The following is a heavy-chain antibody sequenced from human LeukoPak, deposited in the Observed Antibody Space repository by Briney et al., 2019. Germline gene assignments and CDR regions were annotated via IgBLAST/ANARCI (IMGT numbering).Heavy chain of an antibody. D-gene: IGHD5-18*01. CDR1: GFTFSSHW. J-gene: IGHJ4*02. V-gene: IGHV3-74*01. CDR2: TNSDGSST. CDR3: TRGGGGNSFGQFDS. Sequence: GGSLRLSCAASGFTFSSHWIHWVRQAPGKGLVWVSRTNSDGSSTSYAASVKGRFTISRDDVKNTVYLQMNSLRAEDTAVYYCTRGGGGNSFGQFDSWGQGTLVTVSS.